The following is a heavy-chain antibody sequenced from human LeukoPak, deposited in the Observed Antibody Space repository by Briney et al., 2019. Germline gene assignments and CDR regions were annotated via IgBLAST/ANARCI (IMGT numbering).Heavy chain of an antibody. CDR3: AKGTKVIVVDNYFDY. CDR1: GFTFSNYA. CDR2: ISGNGGGT. V-gene: IGHV3-23*01. D-gene: IGHD3-22*01. J-gene: IGHJ4*02. Sequence: PGGSLGLSCAASGFTFSNYAMSWVRQAPGKGLEWVSAISGNGGGTYYADSVKGRFTISRDNSKNTLYLQMKSLRAEDTAVYYCAKGTKVIVVDNYFDYWGQGTLVTVSS.